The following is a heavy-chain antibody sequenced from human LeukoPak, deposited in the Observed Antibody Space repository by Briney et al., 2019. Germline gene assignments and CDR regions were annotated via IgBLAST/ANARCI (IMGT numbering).Heavy chain of an antibody. Sequence: ASVKVSCKASGYTFTSYGISWVRQAPGQGLEWMGWISAYNGNTNYAQKLQGRVTMTTDTSTSTAYMELRSLRSDDTAVYYCARASSSSLSHVPDYYYMDVWGKGTTVTVSS. CDR2: ISAYNGNT. D-gene: IGHD6-6*01. CDR1: GYTFTSYG. V-gene: IGHV1-18*01. CDR3: ARASSSSLSHVPDYYYMDV. J-gene: IGHJ6*03.